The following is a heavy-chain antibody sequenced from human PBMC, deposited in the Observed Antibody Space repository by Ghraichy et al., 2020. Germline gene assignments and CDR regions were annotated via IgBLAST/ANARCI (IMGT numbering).Heavy chain of an antibody. Sequence: SQTLSLTCSVSGGSISSSRYYWGWVRQSPGKGLEWIGNIYYSGTTYYNPSLKSRVTISVDTSKNQFSLKLSSVAAADTAVYYCATSPDPYYYGSGSYYMYYFDYWGQGTLVPVSS. J-gene: IGHJ4*02. CDR3: ATSPDPYYYGSGSYYMYYFDY. CDR2: IYYSGTT. CDR1: GGSISSSRYY. V-gene: IGHV4-39*01. D-gene: IGHD3-10*01.